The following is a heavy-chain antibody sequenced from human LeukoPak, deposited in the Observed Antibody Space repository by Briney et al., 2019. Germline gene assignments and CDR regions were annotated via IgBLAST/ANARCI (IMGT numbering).Heavy chain of an antibody. J-gene: IGHJ2*01. CDR1: GGSISSGDYY. V-gene: IGHV4-30-4*01. CDR3: ARGDSSGYSFWYFDL. Sequence: SETLSLTCTVSGGSISSGDYYWSWIRQPPGTGLEWIGYIYYSGSIYYNPSLKSRVTISVDTSKNQFSLKLSSVTAADTAVYYCARGDSSGYSFWYFDLWGRGTLVTVSS. D-gene: IGHD3-22*01. CDR2: IYYSGSI.